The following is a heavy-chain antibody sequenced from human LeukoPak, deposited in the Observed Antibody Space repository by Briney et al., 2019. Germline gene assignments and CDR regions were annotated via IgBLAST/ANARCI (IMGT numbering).Heavy chain of an antibody. V-gene: IGHV3-9*01. J-gene: IGHJ4*02. Sequence: PGRSLRLSCAASGFTFDDYAMHWVRQAPGKGLEWVSGISWNSGSIGYADSVKGRFTIARDNAKNSLYLQMNSLRAEDTALYYCAKGPFRSSSWYKFDYWGQGTLVTVSS. CDR1: GFTFDDYA. CDR3: AKGPFRSSSWYKFDY. D-gene: IGHD6-13*01. CDR2: ISWNSGSI.